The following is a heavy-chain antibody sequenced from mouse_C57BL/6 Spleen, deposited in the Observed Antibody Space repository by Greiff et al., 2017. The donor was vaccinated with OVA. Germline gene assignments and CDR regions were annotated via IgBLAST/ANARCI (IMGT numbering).Heavy chain of an antibody. CDR2: INPNNGGT. CDR3: ARSPYGNWYFDV. J-gene: IGHJ1*03. D-gene: IGHD2-1*01. CDR1: GYTFTDYY. V-gene: IGHV1-26*01. Sequence: EVQLQQSGPELVKPGASVKISCKASGYTFTDYYMNWVKQSHGKSLEWIGDINPNNGGTSYNQKFKGKATLTVDKSSSTAYMELRSLTSEDSAVYYCARSPYGNWYFDVWGTGTTVTVSS.